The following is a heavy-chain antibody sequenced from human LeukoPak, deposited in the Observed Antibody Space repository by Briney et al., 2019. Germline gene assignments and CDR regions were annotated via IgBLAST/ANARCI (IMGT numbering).Heavy chain of an antibody. Sequence: GGSLRLSCAASRFTFNSYAMSWVRQAPGKGLEWVSVIGGSNGITFYVGSVKGRFTISRDNAKNTVYLQMNNLRAEDTAVYYCVSFYEAYWGRGTLVTVSS. J-gene: IGHJ4*02. CDR1: RFTFNSYA. CDR2: IGGSNGIT. CDR3: VSFYEAY. D-gene: IGHD2/OR15-2a*01. V-gene: IGHV3-23*01.